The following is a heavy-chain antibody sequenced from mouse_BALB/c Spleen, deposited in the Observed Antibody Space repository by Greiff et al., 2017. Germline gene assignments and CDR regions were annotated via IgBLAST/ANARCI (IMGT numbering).Heavy chain of an antibody. D-gene: IGHD2-4*01. V-gene: IGHV2-6-4*01. CDR3: ARGHDYGYAMDY. J-gene: IGHJ4*01. Sequence: VKVVESGPGLVAPSQSLSITCTVSGFSLSRYSVHWVRQPPGKGLEWLGMIWGGGSTDYNSALKSRLSISKDNSKSQVFLKMNSLQTDDTAMYYCARGHDYGYAMDYWGQGTSVTVSS. CDR2: IWGGGST. CDR1: GFSLSRYS.